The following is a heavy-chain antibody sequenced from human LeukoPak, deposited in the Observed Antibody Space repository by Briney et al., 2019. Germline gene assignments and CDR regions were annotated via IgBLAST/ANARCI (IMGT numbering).Heavy chain of an antibody. CDR1: GYTFTSYG. Sequence: ASVKVSCKASGYTFTSYGISWVRQAPGQGLEWMGWISAYNGNTNYAQKLQGRVTMTTDTSTSTAYMELRSLRSDDTAVYYCARVLRDSSGWYAPTRGGWFDPWGQGTLVTVSS. V-gene: IGHV1-18*01. D-gene: IGHD6-19*01. CDR2: ISAYNGNT. CDR3: ARVLRDSSGWYAPTRGGWFDP. J-gene: IGHJ5*02.